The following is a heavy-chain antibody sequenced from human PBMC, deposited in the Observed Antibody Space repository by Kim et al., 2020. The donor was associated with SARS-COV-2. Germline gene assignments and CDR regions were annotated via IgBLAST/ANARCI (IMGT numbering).Heavy chain of an antibody. Sequence: SETLSLTCAVYGGSFSGYYWSWIRQPPGKGLEWIGEINHSGSTNYNPSLKSRVTISVDTSKNQFSLKLSSVTAADTAVYYCARASLGYSYGNFDYWGQGTLVTVSS. D-gene: IGHD5-18*01. CDR3: ARASLGYSYGNFDY. CDR1: GGSFSGYY. CDR2: INHSGST. J-gene: IGHJ4*02. V-gene: IGHV4-34*01.